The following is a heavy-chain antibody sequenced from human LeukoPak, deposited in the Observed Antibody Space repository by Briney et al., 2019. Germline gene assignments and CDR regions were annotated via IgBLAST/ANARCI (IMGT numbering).Heavy chain of an antibody. CDR1: GGSFSGYY. V-gene: IGHV4-31*11. Sequence: PSETLPLTCAVYGGSFSGYYWSWIRQHPGKGLEWIGYIYYSGSTYYNPSLKSRVTISVDTSKNQFSLKLSSVTAADTAVYYCARGGYSYGNDYWGQGTLVTVSS. CDR3: ARGGYSYGNDY. J-gene: IGHJ4*02. D-gene: IGHD5-18*01. CDR2: IYYSGST.